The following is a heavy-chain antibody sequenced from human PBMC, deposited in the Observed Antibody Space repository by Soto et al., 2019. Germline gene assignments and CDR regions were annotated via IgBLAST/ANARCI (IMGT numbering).Heavy chain of an antibody. D-gene: IGHD3-10*01. CDR1: GGSISSGGYY. CDR3: ARSMVRGVRLDY. J-gene: IGHJ4*02. Sequence: QVQLQESGPGLVKPSQTLSLTCTVSGGSISSGGYYWSWIRQHPGKGLEWIGYIYYSGSTYYNPSLKSRVTISVDTSKNQFALKLSSVTAADTAVYYCARSMVRGVRLDYWGQGTLVTVSS. V-gene: IGHV4-31*03. CDR2: IYYSGST.